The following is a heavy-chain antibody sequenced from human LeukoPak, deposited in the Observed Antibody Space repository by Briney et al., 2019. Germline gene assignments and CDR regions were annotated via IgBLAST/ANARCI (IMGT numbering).Heavy chain of an antibody. V-gene: IGHV3-21*01. D-gene: IGHD3-3*01. J-gene: IGHJ5*02. CDR2: ISSSSSYI. CDR1: GFTFSSYS. Sequence: GGSLRLSCAASGFTFSSYSMNWVRQAPGKGLEWVSSISSSSSYIYYADSVKGRFTISRDNAKNSLYLQMNSLRAEDTAVYYCARGGGARRLGIGGVFWSGPRSPDWFDPWGQGTLVTVSS. CDR3: ARGGGARRLGIGGVFWSGPRSPDWFDP.